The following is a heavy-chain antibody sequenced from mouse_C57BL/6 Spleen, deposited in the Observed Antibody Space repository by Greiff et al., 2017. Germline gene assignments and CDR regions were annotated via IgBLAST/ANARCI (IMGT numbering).Heavy chain of an antibody. D-gene: IGHD2-4*01. CDR3: TRREYYDYDGGFAY. V-gene: IGHV6-6*01. CDR1: GFTFSDAW. CDR2: IRNKANNHAT. Sequence: EVKLQESGGGLVQPGGSMKLSCAASGFTFSDAWMDWVRQSPEQGLEWVAEIRNKANNHATYYAESVKGRFTISRDDSKSSVYLQVDILIAEDTGIYYCTRREYYDYDGGFAYWGQGTLVTVSA. J-gene: IGHJ3*01.